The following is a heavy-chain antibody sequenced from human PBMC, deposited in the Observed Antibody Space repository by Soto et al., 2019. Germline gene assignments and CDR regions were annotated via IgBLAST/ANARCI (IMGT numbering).Heavy chain of an antibody. D-gene: IGHD3-3*01. Sequence: QVQLVQSGAEVKKPGSSVKVSCKASGGTFSSYAISWVRQAPGQGLEWMGGIIPIFGTAIYAQKFQGRVTITADESTSTAYMELSSLRSEDTAVHYCARVRVRFLEWLGSEGWGQGTLVTVSS. CDR2: IIPIFGTA. J-gene: IGHJ4*02. CDR1: GGTFSSYA. CDR3: ARVRVRFLEWLGSEG. V-gene: IGHV1-69*12.